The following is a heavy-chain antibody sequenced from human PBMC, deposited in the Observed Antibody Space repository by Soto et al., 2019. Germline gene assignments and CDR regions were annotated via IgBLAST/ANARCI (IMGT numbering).Heavy chain of an antibody. CDR3: AREVAPYYYYYGMDV. J-gene: IGHJ6*02. V-gene: IGHV4-30-4*01. CDR2: IYYSGST. CDR1: GGSISSGDYY. Sequence: PSETLSLTCTVSGGSISSGDYYWSWIRQPPGKGLEWIGYIYYSGSTYYNPSLKSRVTISVDTSKNQFSLKLSSVTAADTAVYYCAREVAPYYYYYGMDVWGQGTTVTVSS.